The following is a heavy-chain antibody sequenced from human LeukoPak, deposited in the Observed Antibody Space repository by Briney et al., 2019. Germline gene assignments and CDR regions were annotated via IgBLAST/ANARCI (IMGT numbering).Heavy chain of an antibody. CDR1: GGTFSSYD. Sequence: SVKVSCKASGGTFSSYDISWVRRAPGQGLEWMGGITPIFGTARYAQKFQGRVTITAVESMSTAYMELSSLRSEDTAVYYCARGWLAETTVVTPYNYWGQGTLVTVSS. CDR2: ITPIFGTA. CDR3: ARGWLAETTVVTPYNY. J-gene: IGHJ4*02. D-gene: IGHD4-23*01. V-gene: IGHV1-69*13.